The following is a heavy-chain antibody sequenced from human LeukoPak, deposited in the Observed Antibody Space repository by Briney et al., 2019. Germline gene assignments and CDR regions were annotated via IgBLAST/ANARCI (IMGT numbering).Heavy chain of an antibody. CDR1: GFTFSNYW. CDR2: INQYGNGK. D-gene: IGHD3-22*01. V-gene: IGHV3-7*01. Sequence: GGSLRLSCAASGFTFSNYWMSWVRQAPGKGLEWVANINQYGNGKYYVDSVKGRFTISRDNAKNSLYLQMNSLRAEDTAIYYCLREETIVVIREPPPRGQGTLVTVSS. CDR3: LREETIVVIREPPP. J-gene: IGHJ4*02.